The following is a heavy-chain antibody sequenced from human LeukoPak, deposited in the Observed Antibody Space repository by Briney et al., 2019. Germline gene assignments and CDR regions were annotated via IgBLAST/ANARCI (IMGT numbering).Heavy chain of an antibody. CDR1: GGTFSSYA. V-gene: IGHV1-69*05. Sequence: ASVKVPCKASGGTFSSYAISWMRQAPGQGLEWMGGIIPIFGTANYAQKFQGRVTITTDESTSTAYMELSSLRSEDTAVYYCARLYCSSTSCYGGWFDPWGQGTLVTVSS. CDR3: ARLYCSSTSCYGGWFDP. CDR2: IIPIFGTA. J-gene: IGHJ5*02. D-gene: IGHD2-2*01.